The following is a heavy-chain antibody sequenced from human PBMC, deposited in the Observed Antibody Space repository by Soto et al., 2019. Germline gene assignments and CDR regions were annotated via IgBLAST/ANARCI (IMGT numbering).Heavy chain of an antibody. V-gene: IGHV3-30-3*01. Sequence: QVQLVESGGGVVQPGRSLRLSCAASGFTFSSYTMYWVRQAPGKGLEWVALISNDASNIYHADSVEGRFIISRDNSKNTLYLQMNSMRPEDTAVYYCAGGGDGKWEPWGQGTLVTISS. D-gene: IGHD1-26*01. CDR3: AGGGDGKWEP. CDR1: GFTFSSYT. CDR2: ISNDASNI. J-gene: IGHJ4*02.